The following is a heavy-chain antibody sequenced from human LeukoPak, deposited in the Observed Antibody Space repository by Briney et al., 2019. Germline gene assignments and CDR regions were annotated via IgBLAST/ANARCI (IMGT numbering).Heavy chain of an antibody. CDR3: ARVLSGIPLTNRWFDP. CDR2: ISSSGSTI. CDR1: GFTFSDYY. J-gene: IGHJ5*02. V-gene: IGHV3-11*01. Sequence: PGGSLRLSCAASGFTFSDYYMSWIRQAPGKGLEWVSYISSSGSTIYYADSVKGRFTISRDNAKNSLYLQMDSLRAEDTAVYYCARVLSGIPLTNRWFDPWGQGSLVTVSS. D-gene: IGHD3-10*01.